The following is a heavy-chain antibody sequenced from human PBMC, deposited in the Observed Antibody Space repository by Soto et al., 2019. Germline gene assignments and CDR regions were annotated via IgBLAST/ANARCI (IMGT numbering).Heavy chain of an antibody. J-gene: IGHJ6*03. CDR2: IIPILGIP. Sequence: QVQLVQSGAEVKKPGSSVKVSCRASGGTFSSYTISWVRQALGQGLEWMGRIIPILGIPNYAQKLQGRVTITADKSTSTAYMELSSLRSEDTAVYYCARERDQVTIFGPRDYIFYMDVWGKGTTVTVSS. CDR3: ARERDQVTIFGPRDYIFYMDV. V-gene: IGHV1-69*08. CDR1: GGTFSSYT. D-gene: IGHD3-3*01.